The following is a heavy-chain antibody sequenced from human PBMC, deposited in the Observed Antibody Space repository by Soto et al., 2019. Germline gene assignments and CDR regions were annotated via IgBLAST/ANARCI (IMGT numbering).Heavy chain of an antibody. CDR1: GGSISNYF. V-gene: IGHV4-59*08. CDR3: AEGPYGITGGFDF. D-gene: IGHD7-27*01. J-gene: IGHJ2*01. CDR2: IYYTGST. Sequence: PSETLSLTCTVSGGSISNYFWSWIRQPPGGGLEWIGYIYYTGSTNYNPSLRSRVTISLDMSKSQFSLHLSFMTAADTAVYYCAEGPYGITGGFDFWGRGTLVTVSS.